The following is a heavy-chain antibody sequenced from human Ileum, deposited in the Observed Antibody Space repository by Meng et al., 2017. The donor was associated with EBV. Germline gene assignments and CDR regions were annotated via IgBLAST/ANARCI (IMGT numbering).Heavy chain of an antibody. J-gene: IGHJ5*02. Sequence: QLQPGVSGGALVKPGGSLGLSCAASGLTFSDSSMTLIRQAPGKGLEWIAFISSSSNIIYYTDSVKGRFTVSRDNAKNSLFLQMNSLRAEDTAVYFCARGRSWFDPWGQGTLVTVSS. CDR2: ISSSSNII. CDR3: ARGRSWFDP. CDR1: GLTFSDSS. V-gene: IGHV3-11*01.